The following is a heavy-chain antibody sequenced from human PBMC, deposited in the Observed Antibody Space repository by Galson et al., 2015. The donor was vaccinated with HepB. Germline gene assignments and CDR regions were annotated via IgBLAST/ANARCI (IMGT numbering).Heavy chain of an antibody. J-gene: IGHJ4*02. Sequence: SVKVSCKASGYTFTSYGISWVRQAPGQGLEWMGWISAYNGNTNYAQKLQGRVTMTTDTSTSTAYMELRSLRSDDTAVYYCARDGYSSGIGGGLDYWGQGTLVTVSS. V-gene: IGHV1-18*04. CDR1: GYTFTSYG. CDR3: ARDGYSSGIGGGLDY. CDR2: ISAYNGNT. D-gene: IGHD6-19*01.